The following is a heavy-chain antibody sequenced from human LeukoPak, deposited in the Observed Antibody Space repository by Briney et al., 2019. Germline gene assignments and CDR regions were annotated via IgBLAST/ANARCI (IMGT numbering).Heavy chain of an antibody. J-gene: IGHJ6*02. D-gene: IGHD6-13*01. CDR3: AKDYFEQQLGPPYYYYGMDV. CDR1: GGIFSSYA. Sequence: SVKVSCKASGGIFSSYAISWVRQAPGQGLEWMGRIIPMLRKTDYAQKFQGRITITADKSTTTAYMELSSLRSKDTAVYYCAKDYFEQQLGPPYYYYGMDVWGQGTTVTVSS. CDR2: IIPMLRKT. V-gene: IGHV1-69*04.